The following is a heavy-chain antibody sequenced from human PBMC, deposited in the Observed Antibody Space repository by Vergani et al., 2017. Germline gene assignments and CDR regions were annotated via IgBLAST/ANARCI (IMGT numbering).Heavy chain of an antibody. J-gene: IGHJ3*02. D-gene: IGHD2-2*01. CDR1: GGSFSGYY. Sequence: QLQLQQWGAGLLKPSETLSLTCAVYGGSFSGYYWSWIRQPPGKGLEWIGEINHSGSTNYNPSLKSRVTISVDTSKNQFSLKLSSVTAADTAVYYCARGRVKGIVVVPAWVGPAFDIWGQGTMVTVSS. V-gene: IGHV4-34*01. CDR2: INHSGST. CDR3: ARGRVKGIVVVPAWVGPAFDI.